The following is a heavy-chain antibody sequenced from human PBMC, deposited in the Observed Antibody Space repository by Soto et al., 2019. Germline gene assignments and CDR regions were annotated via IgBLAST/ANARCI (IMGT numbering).Heavy chain of an antibody. D-gene: IGHD3-9*01. CDR3: ARDRPPLRYFDWSYFDY. CDR2: ILADYKT. CDR1: GFTFSEYT. V-gene: IGHV3-23*01. Sequence: GGSLRLSCAASGFTFSEYTMSWVRQAPGKVLEYITTILADYKTYYTDSVRGRFTISRDNSKITLYLEMISLRAEDTAVYYCARDRPPLRYFDWSYFDYWGQGTLVTVSS. J-gene: IGHJ4*02.